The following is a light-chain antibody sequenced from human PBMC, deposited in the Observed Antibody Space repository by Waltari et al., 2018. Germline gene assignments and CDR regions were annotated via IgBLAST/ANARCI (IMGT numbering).Light chain of an antibody. CDR2: SNS. CDR3: AAWDDSLTTYV. Sequence: QSALTQPPSASVTPGQRVAISCSVTFPTIGTNPVNWYQQVPRTAPKLLISSNSERPSGVPDRFSGSKSGTSASLAISGLQSEDEADYFCAAWDDSLTTYVFGTGTKVTVL. V-gene: IGLV1-44*01. J-gene: IGLJ1*01. CDR1: FPTIGTNP.